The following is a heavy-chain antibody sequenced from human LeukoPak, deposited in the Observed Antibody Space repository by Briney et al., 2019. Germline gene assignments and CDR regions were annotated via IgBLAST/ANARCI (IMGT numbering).Heavy chain of an antibody. D-gene: IGHD1-26*01. V-gene: IGHV3-33*01. J-gene: IGHJ3*01. CDR1: GFTFSSCG. CDR2: IWYDRSNE. Sequence: GGSLILSCAASGFTFSSCGIHWVRQAPGKALEWVAVIWYDRSNEYYADSVKGRFTVSRDNSKNTLYLQMNSLRAEDTAMYYCARDSDYWELLGDAFDAWGQGTMDFVSS. CDR3: ARDSDYWELLGDAFDA.